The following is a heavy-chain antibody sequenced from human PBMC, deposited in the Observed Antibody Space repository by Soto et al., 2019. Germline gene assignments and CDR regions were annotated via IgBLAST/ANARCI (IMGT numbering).Heavy chain of an antibody. V-gene: IGHV4-39*01. Sequence: QLQLQESGPGLVKPSEPLSLTCTVPGGSISSTSYYLGWIRQPPGKGLEWIGSIYYSGSTYYNPSLKSRVTISVDTSKNQFSLKLSSVTAADTAVYYCARHTPAISISEHWGQGTLVTGSS. CDR1: GGSISSTSYY. J-gene: IGHJ1*01. D-gene: IGHD2-15*01. CDR3: ARHTPAISISEH. CDR2: IYYSGST.